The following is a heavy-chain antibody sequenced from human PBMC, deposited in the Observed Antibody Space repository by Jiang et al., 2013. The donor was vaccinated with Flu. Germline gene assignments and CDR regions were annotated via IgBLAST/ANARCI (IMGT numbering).Heavy chain of an antibody. Sequence: IIYPGDSDTRYSPSFQGQVTISADKSISTAYLQWSSLKASDTAMYYCARISIAARPGPFDPWGQGTLVTVSS. J-gene: IGHJ5*02. CDR3: ARISIAARPGPFDP. D-gene: IGHD6-6*01. V-gene: IGHV5-51*01. CDR2: IYPGDSDT.